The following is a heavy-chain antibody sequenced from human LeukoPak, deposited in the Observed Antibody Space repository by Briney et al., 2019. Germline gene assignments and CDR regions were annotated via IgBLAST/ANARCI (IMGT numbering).Heavy chain of an antibody. CDR3: AKEEAASGIRWLDP. CDR1: GFTFSSYA. CDR2: ISGSGGRT. V-gene: IGHV3-23*01. D-gene: IGHD6-13*01. J-gene: IGHJ5*02. Sequence: GGSLTLSCAASGFTFSSYAMRWVRQAAGGGLEWVSAISGSGGRTYYADSVRGRLTLSRDNSKNTLCLQMNGLRAEDTAVYYCAKEEAASGIRWLDPWGQGALVTVSS.